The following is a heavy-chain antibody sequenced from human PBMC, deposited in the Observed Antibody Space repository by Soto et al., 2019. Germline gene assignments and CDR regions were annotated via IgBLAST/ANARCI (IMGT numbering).Heavy chain of an antibody. J-gene: IGHJ6*02. V-gene: IGHV1-69*13. CDR3: ASPFWYYDILTARKADYYYGMDV. Sequence: SVKVSCKASGGTFSSYAISWVRQAPGQGLEWMGGIIPIFGTANYAQKFQGRVTITADESTSTAYMELSSLRSEDTAVYYCASPFWYYDILTARKADYYYGMDVWGQGTTVTVSS. D-gene: IGHD3-9*01. CDR2: IIPIFGTA. CDR1: GGTFSSYA.